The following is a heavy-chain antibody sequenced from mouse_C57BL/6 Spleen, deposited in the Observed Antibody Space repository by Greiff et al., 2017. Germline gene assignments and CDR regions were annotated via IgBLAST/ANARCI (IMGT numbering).Heavy chain of an antibody. CDR1: GYTFTDYY. CDR2: IYPGSGNT. J-gene: IGHJ3*01. D-gene: IGHD1-1*01. CDR3: ARSGYYYGSSLPWFAY. Sequence: VQLQQSGAELVRPGASVKLSCKASGYTFTDYYINWVKQRPGQGLEWIARIYPGSGNTYYNEKFKGKATLTAEKSSSTAYMQLSSLTSEDSAVYFCARSGYYYGSSLPWFAYWGQGTLVTVSA. V-gene: IGHV1-76*01.